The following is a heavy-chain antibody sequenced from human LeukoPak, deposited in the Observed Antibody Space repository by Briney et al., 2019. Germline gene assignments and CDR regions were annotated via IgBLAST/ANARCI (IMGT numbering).Heavy chain of an antibody. CDR2: IIPIFGTA. J-gene: IGHJ6*03. CDR3: ASSYGSGSYYKSYYYYMDV. D-gene: IGHD3-10*01. Sequence: GASVKVSCXASGGTFSSYAISWVRQARGQGLEWMGGIIPIFGTANYAQKFQGRVTITADKSTSTAYMELSSLRSEDTAVYYCASSYGSGSYYKSYYYYMDVWGKGTTVTVSS. CDR1: GGTFSSYA. V-gene: IGHV1-69*06.